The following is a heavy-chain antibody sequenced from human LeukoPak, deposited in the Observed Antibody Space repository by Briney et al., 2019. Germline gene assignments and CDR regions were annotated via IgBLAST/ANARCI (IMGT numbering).Heavy chain of an antibody. D-gene: IGHD3-10*01. J-gene: IGHJ5*02. Sequence: SETLSRTCTVSGYSISSGYYWGWIRQPPGKGLEWIGYIYYSGSTNYNPSLKSRVTISVDTSKNQFSLRLSSVTAADTAVYYCAREIYGSGSYSLHNWFDPWGQGTLVTVSS. CDR1: GYSISSGYY. CDR2: IYYSGST. V-gene: IGHV4-38-2*02. CDR3: AREIYGSGSYSLHNWFDP.